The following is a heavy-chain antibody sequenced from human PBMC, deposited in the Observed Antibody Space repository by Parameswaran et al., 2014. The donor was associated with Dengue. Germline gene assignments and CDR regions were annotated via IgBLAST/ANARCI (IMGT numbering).Heavy chain of an antibody. CDR2: IFYDGST. D-gene: IGHD2-2*01. Sequence: WIRQPPGKGLEWIGYIFYDGSTNYNPSLQSRVTISIDTSKTRFSLKLSSVIAADTAVYYCARFRLYGHCSRTDCRDYYYYGLDVWGQGTTVTVSS. V-gene: IGHV4-59*01. CDR3: ARFRLYGHCSRTDCRDYYYYGLDV. J-gene: IGHJ6*02.